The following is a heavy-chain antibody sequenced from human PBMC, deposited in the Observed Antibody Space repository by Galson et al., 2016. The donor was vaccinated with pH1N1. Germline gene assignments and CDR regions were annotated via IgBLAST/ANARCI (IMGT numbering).Heavy chain of an antibody. CDR2: IFYSGST. Sequence: SETLSLTCTVSGGSISSSSYYWGWIRQPPGKGLEWIGSIFYSGSTYYNPSLKSRVTISVDTSKNQFSLKLTSVTAADTAVYYCARHSPRPVVVPAASSGWGQGTLVTVSS. V-gene: IGHV4-39*01. D-gene: IGHD2-2*01. J-gene: IGHJ4*02. CDR3: ARHSPRPVVVPAASSG. CDR1: GGSISSSSYY.